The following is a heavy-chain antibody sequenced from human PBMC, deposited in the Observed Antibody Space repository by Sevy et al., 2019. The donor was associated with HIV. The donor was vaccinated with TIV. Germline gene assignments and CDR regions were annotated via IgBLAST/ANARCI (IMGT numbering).Heavy chain of an antibody. CDR3: ARGVGGYCSSTSCAGDWFDP. J-gene: IGHJ5*02. V-gene: IGHV3-30-3*01. CDR1: GFTFSSYA. D-gene: IGHD2-2*01. CDR2: ISYDGSNK. Sequence: GGSLRLSCAASGFTFSSYAMHWARQAPGKGLEWVAVISYDGSNKYYAYSVKGRFTISRDNSKNTLYLQMNSLRAEDTAVYYCARGVGGYCSSTSCAGDWFDPWGQGTLVTVSS.